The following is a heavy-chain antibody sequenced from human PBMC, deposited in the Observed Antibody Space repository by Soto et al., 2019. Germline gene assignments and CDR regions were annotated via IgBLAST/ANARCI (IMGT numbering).Heavy chain of an antibody. CDR2: IIPIFGTA. J-gene: IGHJ5*02. V-gene: IGHV1-69*06. CDR1: GGTFSSYA. D-gene: IGHD1-26*01. Sequence: SVKVSCKASGGTFSSYAISWVRQAPGQGLEWMGGIIPIFGTANYAQKFQGRVTITADKSTSTAYMELSSLRSEDTAVYYCARGTRYSGSYYGRDGWFDPWGQGXLVTVYS. CDR3: ARGTRYSGSYYGRDGWFDP.